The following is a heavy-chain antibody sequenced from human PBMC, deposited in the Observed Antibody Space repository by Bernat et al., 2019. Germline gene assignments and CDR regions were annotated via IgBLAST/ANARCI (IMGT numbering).Heavy chain of an antibody. D-gene: IGHD6-25*01. J-gene: IGHJ4*02. CDR3: SRELSGFDY. V-gene: IGHV3-48*04. Sequence: VQVVESGGGLIQPGGSLRLSCAASGFIVSSNYVHWVRQAPGKGLEWVSYISSSSSTIYYADSVKGRFTISRDNAKNSLYLQMSSLRAEDTAVYYCSRELSGFDYWGQGTLVTVSS. CDR1: GFIVSSNY. CDR2: ISSSSSTI.